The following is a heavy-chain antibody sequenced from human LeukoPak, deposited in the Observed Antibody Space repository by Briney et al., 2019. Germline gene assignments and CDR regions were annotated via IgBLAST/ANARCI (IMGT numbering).Heavy chain of an antibody. CDR1: GFTFSSYS. CDR3: AKDLGRFGETFDY. J-gene: IGHJ4*02. Sequence: PGGSLRLSCAASGFTFSSYSMNWVRQAPGKGLEWVSSISSSSSYIYYADSVKGRFTISRDNSKNSLYLQMNSLRTEDTALYYCAKDLGRFGETFDYWGQGTLVTVSS. V-gene: IGHV3-21*04. D-gene: IGHD3-10*01. CDR2: ISSSSSYI.